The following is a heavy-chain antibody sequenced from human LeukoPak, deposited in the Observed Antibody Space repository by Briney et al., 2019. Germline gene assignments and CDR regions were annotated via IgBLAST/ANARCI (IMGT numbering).Heavy chain of an antibody. D-gene: IGHD1-26*01. CDR1: GFTVSSNY. V-gene: IGHV3-53*01. CDR2: IYSGGST. J-gene: IGHJ4*02. Sequence: GGSLRLSCAASGFTVSSNYMGWVRQAPGKGLEWVSVIYSGGSTYYADSVKGRFTISRDNSKNTLYLQMNSLRAEDTAVYYCARVAWELQVFDYWGQGTLVTVSS. CDR3: ARVAWELQVFDY.